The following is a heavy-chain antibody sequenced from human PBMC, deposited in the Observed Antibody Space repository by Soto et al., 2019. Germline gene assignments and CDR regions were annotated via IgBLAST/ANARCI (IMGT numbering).Heavy chain of an antibody. V-gene: IGHV3-23*01. J-gene: IGHJ1*01. CDR3: AKNDDILTGYYRVEYFQH. D-gene: IGHD3-9*01. CDR2: ISGSGGST. Sequence: GGSLRLSCAASGFTFSSYAMSWVRQAPGKGLEWVSAISGSGGSTYYVDSVKGRFTISRDNSKNTLYLQMNSLRAEDTAVYYCAKNDDILTGYYRVEYFQHWGQGTLVTVSS. CDR1: GFTFSSYA.